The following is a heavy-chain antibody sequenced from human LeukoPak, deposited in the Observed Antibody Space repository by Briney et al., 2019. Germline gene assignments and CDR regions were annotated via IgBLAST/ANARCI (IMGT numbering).Heavy chain of an antibody. CDR2: IKQDGSEK. D-gene: IGHD3-22*01. V-gene: IGHV3-7*01. J-gene: IGHJ2*01. CDR3: ARLSPVTMIVVSYWYFDL. CDR1: GFTISSYW. Sequence: GGSLRLSCAASGFTISSYWMTWVRQAPGKGLEGVANIKQDGSEKYYVDCVKGRFTISRDNAENSLYLQTNSLRVEDTAVYYCARLSPVTMIVVSYWYFDLWGRGTLVTVSS.